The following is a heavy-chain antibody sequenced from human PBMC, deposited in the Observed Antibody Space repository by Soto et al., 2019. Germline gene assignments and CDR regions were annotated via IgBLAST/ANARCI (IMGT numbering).Heavy chain of an antibody. V-gene: IGHV1-3*01. D-gene: IGHD1-26*01. CDR3: ARDWELPGAFDI. Sequence: ASVKVSCKASGYTLTSYARHWVRQAPGQRLEWMGWINAGNGNTKYSQKFQGRVTITRDTSASTAYMELSSLRSEDTAVYYCARDWELPGAFDIWGQGTMVTVSS. J-gene: IGHJ3*02. CDR2: INAGNGNT. CDR1: GYTLTSYA.